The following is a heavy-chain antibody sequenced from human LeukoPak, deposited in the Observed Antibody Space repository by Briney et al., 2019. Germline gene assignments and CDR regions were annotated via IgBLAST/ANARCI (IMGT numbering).Heavy chain of an antibody. CDR1: GFTFSSNA. CDR3: AKPPYYDFWSGFNYYMDV. V-gene: IGHV3-23*01. D-gene: IGHD3-3*01. J-gene: IGHJ6*03. Sequence: GGSLRLSCAASGFTFSSNAMSWVRQAPGKGLEWVSTISGTAISGSGTNTYYADSVKGRFTISRDNSKNTLYLQMNSLRAEDTAVYYCAKPPYYDFWSGFNYYMDVWGKGTTVTVSS. CDR2: ISGSGTNT.